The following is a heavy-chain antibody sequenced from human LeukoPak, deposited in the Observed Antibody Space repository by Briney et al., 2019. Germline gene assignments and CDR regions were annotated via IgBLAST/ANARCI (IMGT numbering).Heavy chain of an antibody. CDR3: ARDLLVGGSGYHY. V-gene: IGHV3-66*01. D-gene: IGHD3-22*01. CDR2: IYSGGST. Sequence: GGSLRLSCAASGFTVSSNYMSWVRQAPGKGLEWVSVIYSGGSTYYADSVKGRFTISRDNSKNTLYLQMNSLRAEDTAVYYCARDLLVGGSGYHYWGQGTLVTVSS. CDR1: GFTVSSNY. J-gene: IGHJ4*02.